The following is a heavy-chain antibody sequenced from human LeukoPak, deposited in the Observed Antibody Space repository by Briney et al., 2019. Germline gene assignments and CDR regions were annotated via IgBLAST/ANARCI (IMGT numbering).Heavy chain of an antibody. V-gene: IGHV1-2*06. CDR3: AVITMVRGVMLHY. CDR1: GYTFTDYY. Sequence: VAAVPVSCQASGYTFTDYYMHGLRQPPAQEVDGMGRINPNCGETNFEQKFQGRVTITRDTSISTAYMELSGLRSDDPAVYYCAVITMVRGVMLHYRGQGTLVTVSS. J-gene: IGHJ4*02. CDR2: INPNCGET. D-gene: IGHD3-10*01.